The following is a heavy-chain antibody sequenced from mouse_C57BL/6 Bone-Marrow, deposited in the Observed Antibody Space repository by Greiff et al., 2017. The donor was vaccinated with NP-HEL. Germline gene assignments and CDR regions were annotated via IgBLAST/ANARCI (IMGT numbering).Heavy chain of an antibody. J-gene: IGHJ2*01. V-gene: IGHV14-3*01. CDR3: ARPLSGY. CDR1: GFTIKNTY. Sequence: EVQLQQSVAELVRPGASVKLSCTASGFTIKNTYMHWVKQRPEQGLEWIGRIDPAHGYTKYAPKFQGNATITADTSSNTAYLQLSSQTSEDTAIYYCARPLSGYWGQGTTLTVSS. CDR2: IDPAHGYT.